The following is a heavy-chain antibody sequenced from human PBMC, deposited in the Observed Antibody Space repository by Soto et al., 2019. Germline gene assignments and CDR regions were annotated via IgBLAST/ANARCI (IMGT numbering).Heavy chain of an antibody. J-gene: IGHJ3*02. V-gene: IGHV3-23*01. D-gene: IGHD6-13*01. CDR1: GFTVSSYA. CDR2: ISGSGGST. CDR3: AKEYSSSWYSTGAFDI. Sequence: GGSLRLSCAASGFTVSSYAMSWVRQAPGKGLEWVSAISGSGGSTYYADSVKGRFTISRDNSKNTLYLQMNSLRAEDTAVYYCAKEYSSSWYSTGAFDIWGQGTMVTVSS.